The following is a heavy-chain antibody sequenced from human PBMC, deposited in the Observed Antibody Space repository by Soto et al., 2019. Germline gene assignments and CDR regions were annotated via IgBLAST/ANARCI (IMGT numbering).Heavy chain of an antibody. CDR3: ARDGAGGYSYGYHYYGMDV. D-gene: IGHD5-18*01. Sequence: PEETLSLTCTVSGDSISSYYWSWIRQPPGKGLEWIGYIYNSGSTNYNPSLKSRVTISADTSKNQFSLKLSSVTAADTAVYYCARDGAGGYSYGYHYYGMDVWGQGTTVTVSS. CDR2: IYNSGST. V-gene: IGHV4-59*01. CDR1: GDSISSYY. J-gene: IGHJ6*02.